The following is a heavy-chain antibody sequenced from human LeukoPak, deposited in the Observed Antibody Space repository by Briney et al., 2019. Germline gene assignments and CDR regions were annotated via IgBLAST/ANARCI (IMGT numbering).Heavy chain of an antibody. Sequence: GGSLRLSCAASGFTFSSYGMHWVRQAPGKGLEWVAFIRYDGSNKYYADSVKGRFTISRDNSKNTLYLQMNSLRAEDTAVYYCAKEDRYSSGWCFDYWGQGTLVTVSS. D-gene: IGHD6-19*01. J-gene: IGHJ4*02. V-gene: IGHV3-30*02. CDR2: IRYDGSNK. CDR3: AKEDRYSSGWCFDY. CDR1: GFTFSSYG.